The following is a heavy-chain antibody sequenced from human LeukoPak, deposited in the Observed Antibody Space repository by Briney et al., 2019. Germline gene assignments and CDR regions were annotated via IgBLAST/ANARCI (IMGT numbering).Heavy chain of an antibody. J-gene: IGHJ5*02. D-gene: IGHD4/OR15-4a*01. V-gene: IGHV1-2*02. Sequence: ASVKVSCKASGGTFSSYAISWVRQAPGQGLEWMGWINPKTGATNYAQKFQGRVTMTRETSITTGNMELSSLRSDDTAMYYCARGYEYGWYDPWGQGTLVTVSS. CDR3: ARGYEYGWYDP. CDR2: INPKTGAT. CDR1: GGTFSSYA.